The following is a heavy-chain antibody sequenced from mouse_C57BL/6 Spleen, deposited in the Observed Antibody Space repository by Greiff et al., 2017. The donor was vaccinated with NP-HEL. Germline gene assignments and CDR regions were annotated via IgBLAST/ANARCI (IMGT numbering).Heavy chain of an antibody. CDR3: ARGRGFATVEYFDV. CDR1: GFTFSSYG. CDR2: ISSGGSYT. D-gene: IGHD1-1*01. J-gene: IGHJ1*03. V-gene: IGHV5-6*02. Sequence: DVMLVESGGDLVKPGGSLKLSCAASGFTFSSYGMSWVRQTPDKRLEWVATISSGGSYTYYPDSVKGRFTISRDNAKNTLYLQMSSLKSEDTAMYYCARGRGFATVEYFDVWGTGTTVTVSS.